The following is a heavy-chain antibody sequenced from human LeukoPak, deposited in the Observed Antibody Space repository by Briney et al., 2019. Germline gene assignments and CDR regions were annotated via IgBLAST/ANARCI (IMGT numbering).Heavy chain of an antibody. J-gene: IGHJ6*02. CDR2: MNPNSGNT. V-gene: IGHV1-8*01. D-gene: IGHD3-10*01. CDR1: GYTFTSYD. Sequence: ASVKVSCKASGYTFTSYDINWVRQATGQGLEWMGWMNPNSGNTGYAQKFQGRVTMTRNTSISTAYMELSSLRSEDTAVYYCARVGITRLGAGMDVWGQGTTVTVSS. CDR3: ARVGITRLGAGMDV.